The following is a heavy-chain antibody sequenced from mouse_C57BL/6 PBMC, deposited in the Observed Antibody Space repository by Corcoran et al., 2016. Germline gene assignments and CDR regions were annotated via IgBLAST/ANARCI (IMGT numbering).Heavy chain of an antibody. V-gene: IGHV9-3*01. Sequence: QIQLVQSGPELKKPGETVKISCKASGYTFTTYGMSWVKQAPGKGLKWMGWINTYSGVPTSADDFKGRFAFSLETSASTAFLQINNLENEDTATYFCARDSNCYSDVWGTGTTVTVSS. CDR1: GYTFTTYG. CDR3: ARDSNCYSDV. CDR2: INTYSGVP. D-gene: IGHD2-5*01. J-gene: IGHJ1*03.